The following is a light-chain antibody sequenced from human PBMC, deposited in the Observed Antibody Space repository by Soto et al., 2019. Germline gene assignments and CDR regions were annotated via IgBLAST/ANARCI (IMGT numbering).Light chain of an antibody. J-gene: IGKJ4*01. Sequence: EIVLTQSPGTLSLSPGERATLSCRASQSVSTYLAWYQQQPGQAPRLLIYGASSRATGIPDRFSGSGSGTDFILTISRLEPEDSAVYYCQQYGRTFGGGTKV. CDR2: GAS. CDR3: QQYGRT. V-gene: IGKV3-20*01. CDR1: QSVSTY.